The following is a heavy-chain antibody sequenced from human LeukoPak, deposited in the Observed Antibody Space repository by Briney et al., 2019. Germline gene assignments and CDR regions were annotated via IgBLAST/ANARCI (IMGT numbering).Heavy chain of an antibody. CDR2: IYSGGNT. CDR1: GFTVSTNY. CDR3: ARRGDNYGSPFDY. V-gene: IGHV3-53*01. Sequence: PGGSLRLSCAVSGFTVSTNYMNWVRQAPGKGLEWVSLIYSGGNTDYADSVKGRFTISRDNPKNTLYLQMNSLRAEDTAVYYCARRGDNYGSPFDYWGQGTLVTVSS. D-gene: IGHD5-18*01. J-gene: IGHJ4*02.